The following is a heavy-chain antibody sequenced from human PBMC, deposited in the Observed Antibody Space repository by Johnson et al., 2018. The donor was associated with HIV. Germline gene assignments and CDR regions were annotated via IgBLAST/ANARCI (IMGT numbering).Heavy chain of an antibody. V-gene: IGHV3-66*01. Sequence: VQLVESGGGLVQPGGSLRLSCGASGFSVSNNYMNWVRQSPGKGLEWVSVIYSGGSTYYADSVRGRFTISRDNSRNTLYLQMNSLRADDTAVYYCARGGSDVFDIWGRGTMVTVSS. CDR3: ARGGSDVFDI. CDR2: IYSGGST. D-gene: IGHD3-16*01. CDR1: GFSVSNNY. J-gene: IGHJ3*02.